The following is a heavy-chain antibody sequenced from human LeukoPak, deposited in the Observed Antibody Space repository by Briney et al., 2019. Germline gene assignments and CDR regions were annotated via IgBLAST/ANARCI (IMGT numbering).Heavy chain of an antibody. Sequence: GGSLRLSCAASGFTFSSYAMNWVRQAPGKGLEWVSGIGGSGGSTYYADSVKGRFTISRDNAKNSLYLQMNSLRAEDTAVYYCARVAVNAGYDFWSGFDYYYMDVWGKGTTVTVSS. D-gene: IGHD3-3*01. CDR1: GFTFSSYA. J-gene: IGHJ6*03. CDR3: ARVAVNAGYDFWSGFDYYYMDV. V-gene: IGHV3-23*01. CDR2: IGGSGGST.